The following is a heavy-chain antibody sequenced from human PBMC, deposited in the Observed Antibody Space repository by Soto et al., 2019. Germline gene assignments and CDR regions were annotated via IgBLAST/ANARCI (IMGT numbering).Heavy chain of an antibody. CDR2: INHSGST. CDR1: GGSFSGYY. Sequence: TLSLTCAVYGGSFSGYYWSWIRQPPGKGLEWIGEINHSGSTNYNPSLKSRVTISVDTSKNQFSLKLSSVTAADTAVYYCARYSGYDYYYYYYMDVWGKGTTVTVSS. CDR3: ARYSGYDYYYYYYMDV. J-gene: IGHJ6*03. D-gene: IGHD5-12*01. V-gene: IGHV4-34*01.